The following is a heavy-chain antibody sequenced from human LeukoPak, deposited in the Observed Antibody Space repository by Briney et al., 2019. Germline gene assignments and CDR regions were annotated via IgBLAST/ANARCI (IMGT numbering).Heavy chain of an antibody. CDR1: GFTISSYT. CDR2: ITISSSSI. D-gene: IGHD3-22*01. J-gene: IGHJ4*02. CDR3: ARDPKTYYYDSSGRSRGVFDY. V-gene: IGHV3-21*01. Sequence: GGSLRPSFAASGFTISSYTMNWVRQAPGKGVGWVSSITISSSSIYYVDSAKGRFTNSRDNAKNSLYLQMNSLRAEDTAVYYCARDPKTYYYDSSGRSRGVFDYWGQGTLVTVSS.